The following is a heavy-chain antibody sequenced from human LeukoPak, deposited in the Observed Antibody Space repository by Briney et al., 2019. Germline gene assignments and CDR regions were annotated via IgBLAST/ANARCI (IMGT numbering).Heavy chain of an antibody. CDR1: GSTLSSHA. D-gene: IGHD5-12*01. CDR3: AKGAATMGDC. CDR2: IRSSGGTT. V-gene: IGHV3-23*01. J-gene: IGHJ4*02. Sequence: QPGRSLRLSCEPSGSTLSSHAMRSVRPPPGKWMEWVSGIRSSGGTTYYPYSVKGRFTISRDNSKNTRYRQMSSLRGEDTAVYYCAKGAATMGDCWGQGILVTVS.